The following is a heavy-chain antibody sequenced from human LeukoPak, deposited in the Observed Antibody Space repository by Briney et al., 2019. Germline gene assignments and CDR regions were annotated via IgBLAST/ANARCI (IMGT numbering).Heavy chain of an antibody. V-gene: IGHV3-48*03. Sequence: PGGSLRPSCAASGFTFSSCEMNWVRQAPGKGLEWVSYISSSGSSIYYADSVKGRFTISRDNAKNSLFLQINSLRAEDTALYYCARRGPTAAPYYFDSWGQGALVTVSS. J-gene: IGHJ4*02. D-gene: IGHD2-21*02. CDR3: ARRGPTAAPYYFDS. CDR2: ISSSGSSI. CDR1: GFTFSSCE.